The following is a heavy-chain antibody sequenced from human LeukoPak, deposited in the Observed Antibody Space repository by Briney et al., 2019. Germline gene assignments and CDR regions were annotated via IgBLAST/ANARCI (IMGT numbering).Heavy chain of an antibody. J-gene: IGHJ4*02. CDR2: MWYDGSNK. CDR1: GFTFNSFG. V-gene: IGHV3-33*01. Sequence: QPGRSLRLSCAASGFTFNSFGIHWVRQAPGKGLEWVAVMWYDGSNKYYAGSVKGRFTISRDDSKNTLYLQMNSLRAEDTAMYYCARGLPPVMKYYFDYWGQGTLVTVSS. D-gene: IGHD4-11*01. CDR3: ARGLPPVMKYYFDY.